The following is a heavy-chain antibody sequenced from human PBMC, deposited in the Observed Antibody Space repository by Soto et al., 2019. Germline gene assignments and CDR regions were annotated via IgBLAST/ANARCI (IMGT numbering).Heavy chain of an antibody. CDR2: ISSSSSYI. D-gene: IGHD5-12*01. J-gene: IGHJ4*02. V-gene: IGHV3-21*01. CDR1: GFTFSSYS. Sequence: GGSLRLSCAASGFTFSSYSMNWVRQAPGKGLEWVSSISSSSSYIYYADSVKGRFTISRDNAKNSLYLQMNSLRAEDTAVYYCACEASLYSGYEPGIDYWGQGTLVTVSS. CDR3: ACEASLYSGYEPGIDY.